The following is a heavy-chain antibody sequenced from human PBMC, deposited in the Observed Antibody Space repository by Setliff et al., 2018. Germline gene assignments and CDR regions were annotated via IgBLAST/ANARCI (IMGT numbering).Heavy chain of an antibody. D-gene: IGHD3-3*01. Sequence: GGSLRLSCAASRFTFSSYGMHWVRQAPGKGLEWVANIMQDGGAQYYLDSVKGRFTVSRDNSNNTLYLHMSSLRAEDTAVYFCARIFLYGTSWYFDNWGQGTLVTVSS. CDR3: ARIFLYGTSWYFDN. CDR2: IMQDGGAQ. CDR1: RFTFSSYG. V-gene: IGHV3-7*03. J-gene: IGHJ4*02.